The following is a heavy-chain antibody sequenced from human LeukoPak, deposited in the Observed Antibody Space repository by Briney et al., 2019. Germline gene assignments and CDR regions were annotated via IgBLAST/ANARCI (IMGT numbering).Heavy chain of an antibody. V-gene: IGHV1-18*01. CDR2: ISANDGKI. J-gene: IGHJ4*02. Sequence: RASVTLSCKASGFVFTGYGFTWVRQAPGQGLEWMGWISANDGKIHYSERHQGRVTMSTDTVTSTVYMELRSLRSDDTAVYYCARELHVERDDYWGQETLVTVSS. D-gene: IGHD1-1*01. CDR1: GFVFTGYG. CDR3: ARELHVERDDY.